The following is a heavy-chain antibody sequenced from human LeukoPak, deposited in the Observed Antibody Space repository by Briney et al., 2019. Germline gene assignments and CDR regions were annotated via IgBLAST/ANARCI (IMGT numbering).Heavy chain of an antibody. Sequence: PGGSLRLSCAASGFTFSSYAMSWVRQAPGKGLEWVSAISGSGGSTYYADSVKGRFTISRDNSKNTLYLQMNSLRAEDTAVYYCAKVIAARPWGGLDVWGQGTTVTVPS. CDR3: AKVIAARPWGGLDV. V-gene: IGHV3-23*01. CDR1: GFTFSSYA. J-gene: IGHJ6*02. CDR2: ISGSGGST. D-gene: IGHD6-6*01.